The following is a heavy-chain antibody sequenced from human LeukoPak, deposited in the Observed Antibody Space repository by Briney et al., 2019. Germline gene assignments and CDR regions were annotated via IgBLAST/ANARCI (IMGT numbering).Heavy chain of an antibody. CDR1: GGSFSGYY. J-gene: IGHJ5*02. CDR2: INHSGST. CDR3: ARHTSYYYGFDP. V-gene: IGHV4-34*01. D-gene: IGHD3-10*01. Sequence: KASETLSLTCAVYGGSFSGYYWSWIRQPPGKGLEWIGEINHSGSTNYNPSLKSRVTISVDTSKNQFSLKLSSVTAADTAVYYCARHTSYYYGFDPWGQGTLVTVSS.